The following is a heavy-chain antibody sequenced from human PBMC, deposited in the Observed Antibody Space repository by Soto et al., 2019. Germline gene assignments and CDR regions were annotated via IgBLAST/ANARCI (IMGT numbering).Heavy chain of an antibody. D-gene: IGHD6-19*01. CDR2: ISYDGSNK. J-gene: IGHJ4*02. Sequence: GGSLRLSCAASGFTFSSYGMHWVRQAPGKGLEWVAVISYDGSNKYYADSVKGRFTISRDNSKNTLYLQMNSLRAEDTAVCYCAKWDSSGFDYWGQGTLVTVSS. CDR1: GFTFSSYG. V-gene: IGHV3-30*18. CDR3: AKWDSSGFDY.